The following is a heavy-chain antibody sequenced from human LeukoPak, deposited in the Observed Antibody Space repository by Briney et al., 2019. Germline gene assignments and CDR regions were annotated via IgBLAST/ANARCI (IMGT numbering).Heavy chain of an antibody. CDR2: ISSSSSYI. V-gene: IGHV3-21*01. Sequence: GGSLRLSCVASGLIFSSYSMNWVRQAPGKGLEWVSSISSSSSYIYYADAVKGRFTISRDNAKNSLYLQMNSLRAEDTAVYYCARDFRPKMYYYGSGSYTTDYWGQGTLVTVSS. CDR1: GLIFSSYS. J-gene: IGHJ4*02. D-gene: IGHD3-10*01. CDR3: ARDFRPKMYYYGSGSYTTDY.